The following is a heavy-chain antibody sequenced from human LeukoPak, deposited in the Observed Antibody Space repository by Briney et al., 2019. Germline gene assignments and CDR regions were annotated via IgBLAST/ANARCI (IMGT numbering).Heavy chain of an antibody. CDR2: IYYSVST. CDR3: ARSEGDGDYVFDY. CDR1: GRSISSGGYY. D-gene: IGHD4-17*01. J-gene: IGHJ4*02. V-gene: IGHV4-31*03. Sequence: SQTLSLTCTVSGRSISSGGYYWSWIRQHPGKGLEWIGYIYYSVSTYYNPSLKIRVTISVDTSKNQFSLKLSSVTAADTAVYYCARSEGDGDYVFDYWGQGTRVIVSS.